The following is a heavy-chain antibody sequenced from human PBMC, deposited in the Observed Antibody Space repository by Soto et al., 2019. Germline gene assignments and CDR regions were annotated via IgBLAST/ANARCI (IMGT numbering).Heavy chain of an antibody. D-gene: IGHD3-3*01. CDR1: GGSFSGYY. Sequence: SETLSLTCAVYGGSFSGYYWSWIRQPPGKGLEWIGEINHSGSTNYNPSLKSRVTISVDTSKNQFSLKLSSVTAADTAVYYCAREDFWSGYYWSTWGTNGMDVWGQGTTVTVSS. CDR3: AREDFWSGYYWSTWGTNGMDV. CDR2: INHSGST. V-gene: IGHV4-34*01. J-gene: IGHJ6*02.